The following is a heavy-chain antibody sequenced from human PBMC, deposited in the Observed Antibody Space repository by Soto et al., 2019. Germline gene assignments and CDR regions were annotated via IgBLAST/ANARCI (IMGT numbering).Heavy chain of an antibody. Sequence: SETLSLTCTVSGGSISSYYWSWIRQPPGKGLEWIGYIYFRGTTNYNPSLKSRVTMSADTSKNQFSLKLNSVTAADTAVYYCARMNYYDTSGYPFDEWGQGMMLTVS. D-gene: IGHD3-22*01. J-gene: IGHJ4*02. CDR3: ARMNYYDTSGYPFDE. V-gene: IGHV4-59*01. CDR2: IYFRGTT. CDR1: GGSISSYY.